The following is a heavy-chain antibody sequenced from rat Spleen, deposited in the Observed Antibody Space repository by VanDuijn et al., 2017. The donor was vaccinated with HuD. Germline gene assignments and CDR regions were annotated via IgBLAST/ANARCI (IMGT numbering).Heavy chain of an antibody. CDR2: IWSGGST. V-gene: IGHV2-15*01. Sequence: QVQLKESGPGLVQPSQTLSLTCTVSGFSLTNFGVTWVRQPPGKGLEWIGTIWSGGSTDYNSVLKSRLSISGDTSKSQVFLKMNSLQTDDTAIYFCARSDAAHYQILDAWGQGTSVTVSS. CDR1: GFSLTNFG. J-gene: IGHJ4*01. D-gene: IGHD1-1*01. CDR3: ARSDAAHYQILDA.